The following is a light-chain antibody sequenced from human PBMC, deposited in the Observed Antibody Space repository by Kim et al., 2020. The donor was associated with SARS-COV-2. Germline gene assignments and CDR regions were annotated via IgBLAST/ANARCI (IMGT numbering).Light chain of an antibody. V-gene: IGLV2-14*03. CDR3: SSYTSSSTFV. CDR2: DVW. CDR1: STDVGSYNY. J-gene: IGLJ1*01. Sequence: QSALTQPASVSGSPGQSITNSCTGTSTDVGSYNYVSWYQQQPGRAPKLMIYDVWKRPSGISDRFSGSKSGNTASLSISGLQAEDEADYYCSSYTSSSTFVFGAGTKVTVL.